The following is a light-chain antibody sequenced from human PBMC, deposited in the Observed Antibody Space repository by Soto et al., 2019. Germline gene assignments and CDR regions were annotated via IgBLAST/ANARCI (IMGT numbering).Light chain of an antibody. CDR2: DNN. J-gene: IGLJ1*01. Sequence: QSVLTQPPSVSGAPGERVTISCTGSSSDIGAGYRVRWYQQVPGTAPKLLIYDNNNRPSGVPDRFSGSKSGTSASLAITGLQSQDEADYYCQSYDSSLSGYVFGTGTKVTVL. V-gene: IGLV1-40*01. CDR3: QSYDSSLSGYV. CDR1: SSDIGAGYR.